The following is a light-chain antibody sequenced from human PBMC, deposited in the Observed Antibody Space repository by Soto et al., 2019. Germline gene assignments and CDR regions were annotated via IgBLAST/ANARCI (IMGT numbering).Light chain of an antibody. CDR2: GAS. Sequence: EIVMTQSPATLSVSPGERATLSCRASQSVNIYFAWYQQKPGQAPRLLIFGASSRATGIPARFSGSGSGTEFNLTISSLQSEDFAVYFCQQYDDWLRLTFGGGTKVEIK. CDR3: QQYDDWLRLT. J-gene: IGKJ4*01. V-gene: IGKV3D-15*01. CDR1: QSVNIY.